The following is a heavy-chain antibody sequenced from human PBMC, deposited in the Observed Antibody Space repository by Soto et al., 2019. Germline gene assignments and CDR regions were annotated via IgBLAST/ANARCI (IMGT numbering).Heavy chain of an antibody. V-gene: IGHV3-23*01. CDR1: GFTFSSYA. D-gene: IGHD2-15*01. CDR3: AKGGYCSGGSCRYYMDV. CDR2: ISGSGGST. Sequence: GGSLRLSCAASGFTFSSYAMSWVRQAPGKGLEWVSAISGSGGSTYYADSVKGRFTISRDNSKNTLYLQMNSLRAEDTAVYYCAKGGYCSGGSCRYYMDVWGKGTTVTVSS. J-gene: IGHJ6*03.